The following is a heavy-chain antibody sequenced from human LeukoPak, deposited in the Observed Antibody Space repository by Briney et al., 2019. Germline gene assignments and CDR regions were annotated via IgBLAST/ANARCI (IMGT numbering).Heavy chain of an antibody. CDR3: AREFPDCSSTSCYRHYYYGMDV. CDR1: GYSFTSNY. J-gene: IGHJ6*02. D-gene: IGHD2-2*02. V-gene: IGHV1-46*01. CDR2: IYPRDGST. Sequence: ASVKVSCKASGYSFTSNYIHWVRQAPGQGLEWMGMIYPRDGSTSYAQKFQGRVTVTRDTSTSTVHMELSGLRSEDTAVYYCAREFPDCSSTSCYRHYYYGMDVWGQGTTVTVSS.